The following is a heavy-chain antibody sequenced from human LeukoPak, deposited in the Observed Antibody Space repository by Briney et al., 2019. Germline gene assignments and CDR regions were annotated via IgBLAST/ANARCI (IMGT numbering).Heavy chain of an antibody. CDR3: ARHRAYYDFWSGYPMDAFDI. J-gene: IGHJ3*02. CDR1: GYSFTSYW. D-gene: IGHD3-3*01. CDR2: IYPGDSDT. V-gene: IGHV5-51*01. Sequence: PGESLNISCKGSGYSFTSYWIGWVRQMPGKGLEWMGIIYPGDSDTRYSPSFQGQVTISADKSISTAYLQWSSLKASDTAMYYCARHRAYYDFWSGYPMDAFDIWGQGTMVTVSS.